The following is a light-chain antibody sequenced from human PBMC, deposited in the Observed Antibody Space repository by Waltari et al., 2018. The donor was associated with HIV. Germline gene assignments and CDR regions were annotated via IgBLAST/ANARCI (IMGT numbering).Light chain of an antibody. J-gene: IGLJ6*01. CDR2: EVN. CDR1: SHDIAPYNH. CDR3: SSYAGSGNLLL. V-gene: IGLV2-8*01. Sequence: QSALTQPPAASGSPGQSVTISCTGTSHDIAPYNHVPWDQQHPDKAPRLLIYEVNERPSGVPGRFSGSKSGNTASLTVSGLQAEDEADYYCSSYAGSGNLLLFGGGTKVTVL.